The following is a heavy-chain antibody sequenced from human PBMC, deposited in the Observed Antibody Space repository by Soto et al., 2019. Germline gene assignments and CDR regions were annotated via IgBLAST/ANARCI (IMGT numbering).Heavy chain of an antibody. V-gene: IGHV4-30-4*01. CDR3: ARVQLDAAMGHFDY. CDR1: GASITSDDYY. CDR2: IYHRGIT. J-gene: IGHJ4*02. Sequence: QVQLQESGPGLVTPSQTLSLTCTVSGASITSDDYYWSWIRQPPGKGLEYIAYIYHRGITYYNPSLQSRVTISLDTSKNQFSLNLTSVTAADTAVYYCARVQLDAAMGHFDYWGQGRLVTVSS. D-gene: IGHD5-18*01.